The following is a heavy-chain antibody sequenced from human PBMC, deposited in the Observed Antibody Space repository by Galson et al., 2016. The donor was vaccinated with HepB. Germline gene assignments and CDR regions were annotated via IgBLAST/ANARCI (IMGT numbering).Heavy chain of an antibody. CDR2: IYHSGST. V-gene: IGHV4-30-2*01. CDR3: ARGEVAVRGVINWFDP. Sequence: TLSLTCAVSGGSMSSGGYSWSWIRQPPGKALEWIGYIYHSGSTYYNPSLTSRVTMSVDRSKNQFSLNLRAVTAADTAVYYCARGEVAVRGVINWFDPWGQGTLVTVSA. CDR1: GGSMSSGGYS. D-gene: IGHD3-10*01. J-gene: IGHJ5*02.